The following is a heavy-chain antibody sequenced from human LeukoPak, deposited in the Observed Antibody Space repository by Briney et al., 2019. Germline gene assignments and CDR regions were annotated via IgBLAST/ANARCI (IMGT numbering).Heavy chain of an antibody. CDR3: ARDKLGLGELSLYDQ. V-gene: IGHV1-2*02. CDR1: GYTFTGFH. CDR2: INPNSGGT. Sequence: ASVKVSCKASGYTFTGFHIHWVRQAPGQGLEWMGLINPNSGGTNYAQNFQGRVTMTRDTSISTAYMELIRLTSDDTAVYYCARDKLGLGELSLYDQWGQGTLVTVFS. D-gene: IGHD3-16*02. J-gene: IGHJ5*02.